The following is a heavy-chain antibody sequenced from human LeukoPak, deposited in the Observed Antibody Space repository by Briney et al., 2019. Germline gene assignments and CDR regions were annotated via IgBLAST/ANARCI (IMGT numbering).Heavy chain of an antibody. Sequence: SETLSLTCAVSGYSISSGYYWGWIRQPPGKGLEWIGSIYHIGSTYYNPSLKSRVTISVDTSKNQFSLKLSSVTAADTAVYYCARPIVGATGYFDYWGQGTLVTVSS. J-gene: IGHJ4*02. CDR2: IYHIGST. CDR1: GYSISSGYY. D-gene: IGHD1-26*01. CDR3: ARPIVGATGYFDY. V-gene: IGHV4-38-2*01.